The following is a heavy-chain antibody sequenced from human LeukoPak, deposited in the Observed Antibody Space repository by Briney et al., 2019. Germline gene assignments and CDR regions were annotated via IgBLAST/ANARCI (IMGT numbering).Heavy chain of an antibody. CDR1: GYTFTSYY. CDR2: INPSGGST. CDR3: ARKAGYCSGGSCSNWFDP. D-gene: IGHD2-15*01. V-gene: IGHV1-46*03. J-gene: IGHJ5*02. Sequence: GASVKVSCKASGYTFTSYYMHWVRQAPGQGLEWMGIINPSGGSTSYAQTFQGRVTMTRDTSTSTVYMELNSLRSEDTAVYYCARKAGYCSGGSCSNWFDPWGQGTLVTVSS.